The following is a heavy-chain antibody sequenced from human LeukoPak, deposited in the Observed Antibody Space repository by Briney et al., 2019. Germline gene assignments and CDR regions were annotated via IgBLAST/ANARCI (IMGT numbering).Heavy chain of an antibody. D-gene: IGHD6-19*01. Sequence: GGSLSLSCVASGFTFSSYWMSWLRQAPGKGLEWVANIKQDGSEKYYVDSEKGRFTISRDNAKNSLYLQINSLRAEDTAVYYCARVAIAVAGGIDYWGQGTLVTVSS. V-gene: IGHV3-7*01. CDR3: ARVAIAVAGGIDY. CDR1: GFTFSSYW. J-gene: IGHJ4*02. CDR2: IKQDGSEK.